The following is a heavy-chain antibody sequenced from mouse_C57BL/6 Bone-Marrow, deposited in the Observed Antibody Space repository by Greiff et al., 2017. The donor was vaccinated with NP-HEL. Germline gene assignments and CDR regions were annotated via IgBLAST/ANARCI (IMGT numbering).Heavy chain of an antibody. Sequence: QVQLQQSGAELARPGASVKLSCKASGYTFTSYGISWVKQRTGQGLEWIGEIYPRSGNTYYNEKFKGKATLTADKSSSTAYMELRSLTSEDSAVYFCASYYDGFAYWGQGTLVTVSA. V-gene: IGHV1-81*01. CDR2: IYPRSGNT. CDR1: GYTFTSYG. CDR3: ASYYDGFAY. J-gene: IGHJ3*01. D-gene: IGHD1-1*01.